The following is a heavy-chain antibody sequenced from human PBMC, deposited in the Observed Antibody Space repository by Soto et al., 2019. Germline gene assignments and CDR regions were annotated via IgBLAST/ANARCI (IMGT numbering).Heavy chain of an antibody. Sequence: LRLSCAASGFTFSSYGMHWVRQAPGKGLEWVAVISYDGSNKYYADSVKGRFTISRDNSKNTLYLQMNSLRAEDTTVYYCARDLHDYVSFRFDPWGQGPLVTVSS. CDR3: ARDLHDYVSFRFDP. CDR1: GFTFSSYG. V-gene: IGHV3-30*03. J-gene: IGHJ5*02. CDR2: ISYDGSNK. D-gene: IGHD3-16*01.